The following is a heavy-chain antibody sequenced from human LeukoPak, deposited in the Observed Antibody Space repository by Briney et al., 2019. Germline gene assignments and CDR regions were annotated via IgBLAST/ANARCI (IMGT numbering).Heavy chain of an antibody. CDR2: ISYDGSNK. Sequence: GGSLRLSCAASGFTFSSYAMHWVRQAPGKGLEWVAVISYDGSNKYYADSVKGRFTISRDNSKNTLYLQMNSLRAEDTAVYYCARDLAASDYGDYVPYFQHWGQGTLVTVSS. J-gene: IGHJ1*01. D-gene: IGHD4-17*01. CDR1: GFTFSSYA. CDR3: ARDLAASDYGDYVPYFQH. V-gene: IGHV3-30-3*01.